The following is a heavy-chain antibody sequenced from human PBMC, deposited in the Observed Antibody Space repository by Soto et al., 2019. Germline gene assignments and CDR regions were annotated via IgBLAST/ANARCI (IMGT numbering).Heavy chain of an antibody. D-gene: IGHD2-15*01. CDR3: ARVASDCSGGSCYTFDY. CDR2: MNPNSGNT. J-gene: IGHJ4*02. V-gene: IGHV1-8*01. CDR1: GYTFTRYD. Sequence: QVQLVQSGAEVKKPGASVKVSCKASGYTFTRYDINWVRQATGQGLEWMGWMNPNSGNTGYAQKFQGRVTMTRNTSISTAYMELSSLRSEDTAVYYCARVASDCSGGSCYTFDYWGQGTLVTVSS.